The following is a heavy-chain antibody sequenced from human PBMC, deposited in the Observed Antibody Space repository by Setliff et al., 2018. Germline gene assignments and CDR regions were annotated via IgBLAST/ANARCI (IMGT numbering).Heavy chain of an antibody. V-gene: IGHV1-18*01. J-gene: IGHJ4*02. CDR2: ISAYNGYI. CDR3: ARGVGAMGDY. CDR1: GYTSINYG. D-gene: IGHD1-26*01. Sequence: ASVKVSCKASGYTSINYGISWVRQAPGQGLEWMGWISAYNGYIIYAQKLQGRVTMTRDTSTSTFYMELSSLRSEDTAVYYCARGVGAMGDYWGQGTLVTVSS.